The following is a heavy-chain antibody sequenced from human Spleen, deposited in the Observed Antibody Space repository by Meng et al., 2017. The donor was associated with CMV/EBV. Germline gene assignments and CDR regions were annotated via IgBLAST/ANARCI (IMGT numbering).Heavy chain of an antibody. J-gene: IGHJ4*02. CDR1: GGSFSGYH. V-gene: IGHV4-34*01. D-gene: IGHD3-3*01. CDR3: ARGRFRHTY. Sequence: SETLSLTCAVYGGSFSGYHWSWIRQPPGKGLEWIGEINHSGSTNYNPSLKSRLTISVDTSKNQFSLKLSSVTAADTAVYFCARGRFRHTYWGQGTLVTVSS. CDR2: INHSGST.